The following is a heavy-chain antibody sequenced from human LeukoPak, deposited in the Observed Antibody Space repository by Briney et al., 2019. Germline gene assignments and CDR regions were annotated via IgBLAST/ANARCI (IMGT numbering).Heavy chain of an antibody. D-gene: IGHD3-9*01. J-gene: IGHJ4*02. CDR2: IRSKNYGGTA. V-gene: IGHV3-49*04. CDR1: GFIFGDYA. Sequence: PGGSLRLSCTASGFIFGDYALGWVRQAPGKGLEWVGFIRSKNYGGTAEYAASVKGRFTISRDDSKSIAYLQMNSLKTEDTAVYYRSRYLGWFLPFDYWGQGTLVTVSS. CDR3: SRYLGWFLPFDY.